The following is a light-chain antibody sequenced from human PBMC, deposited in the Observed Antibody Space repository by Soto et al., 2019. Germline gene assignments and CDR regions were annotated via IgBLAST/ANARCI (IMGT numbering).Light chain of an antibody. CDR2: ETS. CDR1: SSDVGSYNF. V-gene: IGLV2-23*01. Sequence: QSVLIQPPSVSGSPGQSVTISCTGTSSDVGSYNFVSWYQHHPGTVPKVIIYETSKRPSGVSDRFSGSKSGNTASLTISGLQAEDEADYYCFSFTSTHTHVFGSGTKVTVL. J-gene: IGLJ1*01. CDR3: FSFTSTHTHV.